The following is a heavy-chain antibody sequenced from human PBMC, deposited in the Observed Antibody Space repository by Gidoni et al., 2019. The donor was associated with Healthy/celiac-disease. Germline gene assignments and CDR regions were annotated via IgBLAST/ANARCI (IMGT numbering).Heavy chain of an antibody. Sequence: QVQLQQWGAGLLKPSETLSLTCAVYGGSFSGYYWSWIRQPPGKGLEWIGEINHSGSTNYNPSLKSRVTISVDTSKNQFSLKLSSVTAADTAVYYCARGRAGAGAAAGINYFDYWGQGTLVTVSS. D-gene: IGHD6-13*01. CDR3: ARGRAGAGAAAGINYFDY. CDR1: GGSFSGYY. J-gene: IGHJ4*02. V-gene: IGHV4-34*01. CDR2: INHSGST.